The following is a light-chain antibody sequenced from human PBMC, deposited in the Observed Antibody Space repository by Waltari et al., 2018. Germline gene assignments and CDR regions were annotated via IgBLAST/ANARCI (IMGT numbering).Light chain of an antibody. CDR2: WSS. V-gene: IGKV4-1*01. J-gene: IGKJ1*01. CDR1: QSLLYRSDNKSY. CDR3: HQYYTTPRT. Sequence: DIVLTQSPDSLAVPLGERATISCKSSQSLLYRSDNKSYLSWFQQKPGQPPKLLMAWSSTRQPGVPDRFSSGGSGTDFTLTISSLQAEDVATYYCHQYYTTPRTFGQGTTVEI.